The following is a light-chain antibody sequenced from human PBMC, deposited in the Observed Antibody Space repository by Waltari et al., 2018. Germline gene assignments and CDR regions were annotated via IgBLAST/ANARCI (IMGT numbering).Light chain of an antibody. Sequence: EIVLTQSQATLSLSPGERATLSCRASQSVSNMLAGYQQKPGRAPRLLIYGTSNRATGIPARFSGSGSGTDFTLTISRLEPEDFAVYYCQQRSNWPPTFGQGTKVEI. CDR3: QQRSNWPPT. V-gene: IGKV3-11*01. J-gene: IGKJ1*01. CDR2: GTS. CDR1: QSVSNM.